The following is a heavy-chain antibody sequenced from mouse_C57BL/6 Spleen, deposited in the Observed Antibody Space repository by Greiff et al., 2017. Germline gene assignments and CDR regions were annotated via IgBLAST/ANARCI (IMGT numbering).Heavy chain of an antibody. V-gene: IGHV1-81*01. CDR2: IYPRSGNT. CDR1: GYTFTSYG. D-gene: IGHD1-1*01. CDR3: ARYGSSYNYFDY. Sequence: VQLQQSGAELARPGASVKLSCKASGYTFTSYGISWVKQRTGQGLEWIGEIYPRSGNTYYNEKFKGKATLTADKSSSTAYMELRSLTSEDSAVYFCARYGSSYNYFDYWGQGTTLTVSS. J-gene: IGHJ2*01.